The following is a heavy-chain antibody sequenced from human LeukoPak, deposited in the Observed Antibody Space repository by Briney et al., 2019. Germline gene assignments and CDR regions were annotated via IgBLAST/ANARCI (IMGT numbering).Heavy chain of an antibody. V-gene: IGHV4-39*07. J-gene: IGHJ5*02. CDR3: ARDGSSTRGFDP. Sequence: SETLSLTCTVSGGSISSSNYYWGWIRQPPGKGLEWIGTIYYSGSTNYNPSLKSRVTMSVDTSKNQFSLKLSSVTAADTAVYYCARDGSSTRGFDPWGQGTLVTVSS. CDR2: IYYSGST. CDR1: GGSISSSNYY. D-gene: IGHD6-13*01.